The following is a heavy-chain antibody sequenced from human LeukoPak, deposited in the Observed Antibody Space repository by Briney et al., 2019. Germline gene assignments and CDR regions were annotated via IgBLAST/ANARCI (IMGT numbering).Heavy chain of an antibody. CDR2: INPSGGSR. J-gene: IGHJ4*02. CDR1: GYTFTSYD. D-gene: IGHD3-10*01. CDR3: ARGNGDYYGSGSYFDY. Sequence: EASVKVSCKASGYTFTSYDINWVRQAPGQGLEWMGIINPSGGSRSYAQKFQGRVTMTRDMSTSTVYMELSSLRSEDTAVYYCARGNGDYYGSGSYFDYWGQGTLVSVSS. V-gene: IGHV1-46*01.